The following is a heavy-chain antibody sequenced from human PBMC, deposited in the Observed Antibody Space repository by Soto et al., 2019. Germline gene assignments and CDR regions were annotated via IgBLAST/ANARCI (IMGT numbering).Heavy chain of an antibody. CDR1: GGSFSGYY. CDR2: INHSGST. Sequence: PSETLSLTCAVYGGSFSGYYWSWIRQPPGKGLEWIGEINHSGSTNYNPSLKSQVTISVDTSKNQFSLKLSSVTAADTAVYYCARGLRAVTAATNGHVYFDCWGQGTLVTVSS. J-gene: IGHJ4*02. CDR3: ARGLRAVTAATNGHVYFDC. V-gene: IGHV4-34*01. D-gene: IGHD2-21*02.